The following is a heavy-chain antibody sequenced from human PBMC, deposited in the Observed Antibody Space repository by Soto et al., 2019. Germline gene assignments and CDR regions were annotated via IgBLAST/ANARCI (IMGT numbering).Heavy chain of an antibody. J-gene: IGHJ4*02. D-gene: IGHD1-26*01. Sequence: SETLSLTCTVSGGSISSYYWSWIRQPPGKGLEWIGYIYYSGSTNYNPSLKSRVTISVDTSKNQFSLKLSSVTAADTAVYYCAGVGATTGIDYWGQGTLVNVSS. CDR3: AGVGATTGIDY. CDR2: IYYSGST. V-gene: IGHV4-59*01. CDR1: GGSISSYY.